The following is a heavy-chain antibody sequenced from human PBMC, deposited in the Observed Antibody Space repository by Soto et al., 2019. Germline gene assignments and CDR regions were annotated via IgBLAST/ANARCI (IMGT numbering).Heavy chain of an antibody. V-gene: IGHV3-33*01. CDR1: GFTFSSYG. Sequence: QVQLVESGGGVVQPGRSLRLSCAASGFTFSSYGMHLVRQAPGKGLEWVAVIWYDGSNKYYADSVKGRFTISRDHSKNTLYLQMNSLKAEDTAVYYCARDPQWELPLYYCDYWGQGTLVTVSS. CDR2: IWYDGSNK. J-gene: IGHJ4*02. D-gene: IGHD1-26*01. CDR3: ARDPQWELPLYYCDY.